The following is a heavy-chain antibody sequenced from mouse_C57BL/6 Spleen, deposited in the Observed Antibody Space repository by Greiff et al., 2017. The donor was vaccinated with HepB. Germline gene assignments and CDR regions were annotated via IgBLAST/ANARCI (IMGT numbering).Heavy chain of an antibody. CDR1: GYTFTSYW. Sequence: QVQLQQPGAELVKPGASVKLSCKASGYTFTSYWMQWVKQRPGQGLEWIGEIDPSDSYTNYNQKFKGKATLTVDTSSSTAYMQLSSLTSEDSAVYYCAEGSNGNFLDYWGQGTTLTVSS. D-gene: IGHD1-1*01. V-gene: IGHV1-50*01. CDR2: IDPSDSYT. CDR3: AEGSNGNFLDY. J-gene: IGHJ2*01.